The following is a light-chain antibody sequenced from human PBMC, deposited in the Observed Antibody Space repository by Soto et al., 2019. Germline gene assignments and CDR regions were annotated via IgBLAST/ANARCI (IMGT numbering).Light chain of an antibody. CDR2: GAS. J-gene: IGKJ1*01. V-gene: IGKV3-15*01. Sequence: EIVMTQSPATLSVSPGERATLSCRASQTIYSNLAWYHQTPGQGPRLLVLGASNRATVIPARFSASGSVTEFTLTISSLQSEDSAVYYCQQYDKWPRTFCQGTKVEIK. CDR3: QQYDKWPRT. CDR1: QTIYSN.